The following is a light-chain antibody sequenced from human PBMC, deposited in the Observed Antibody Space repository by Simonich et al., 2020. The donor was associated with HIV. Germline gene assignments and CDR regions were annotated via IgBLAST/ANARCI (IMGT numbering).Light chain of an antibody. CDR1: QSVTSNY. V-gene: IGKV3D-20*01. CDR2: DAS. Sequence: EIVLTQSPGTLSLSPGERDTLSCRASQSVTSNYLAWFQHKPGLAPRLLIYDASTRATGIPARFSGSGSGTDFTLTISRLEPDDFAVYYCQQYANSPRTFGQGTKVEIK. CDR3: QQYANSPRT. J-gene: IGKJ1*01.